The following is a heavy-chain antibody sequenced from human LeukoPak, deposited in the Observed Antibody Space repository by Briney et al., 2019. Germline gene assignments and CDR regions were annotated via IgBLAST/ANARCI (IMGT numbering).Heavy chain of an antibody. D-gene: IGHD6-13*01. J-gene: IGHJ4*02. CDR3: ATQRRGIAAAGTDY. CDR1: GFTFSSYW. CDR2: IKQDGSEK. Sequence: PGGSLRLSCAASGFTFSSYWMSWVRQAPGKGLEWVANIKQDGSEKYYVDSVKGRFTISGDNAKNSLYLQMNSLRAEDTAVYYCATQRRGIAAAGTDYWGQGTLVTVSS. V-gene: IGHV3-7*01.